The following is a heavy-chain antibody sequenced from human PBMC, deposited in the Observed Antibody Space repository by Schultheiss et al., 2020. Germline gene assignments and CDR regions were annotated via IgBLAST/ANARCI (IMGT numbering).Heavy chain of an antibody. CDR3: ARGSGGSGSYYPY. Sequence: SETLSLTCAVSGYSISSCYYWGWIRQPPGKGLEWIGEIYHSGSTNYNPSLKSRVTILVDTSKNQFSLKLSSVTAADTAVYYCARGSGGSGSYYPYWGQGTLVTVSS. V-gene: IGHV4-38-2*01. CDR1: GYSISSCYY. J-gene: IGHJ4*02. D-gene: IGHD3-10*01. CDR2: IYHSGST.